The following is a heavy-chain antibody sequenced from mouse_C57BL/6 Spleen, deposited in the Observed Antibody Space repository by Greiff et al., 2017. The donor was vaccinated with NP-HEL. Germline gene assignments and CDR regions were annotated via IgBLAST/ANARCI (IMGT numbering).Heavy chain of an antibody. CDR1: GFTFSSYA. CDR3: TRGDYGSLLAY. CDR2: ISSGGDYI. J-gene: IGHJ3*01. Sequence: EVKVVESGEGLVKPGGSLKLSCAASGFTFSSYAMSWVRQTPEKRLEWVAYISSGGDYIYYADTVKGRFTISRDNARNTLYLQMSSLKSEDTAMYYCTRGDYGSLLAYWGQGTLVTVSA. D-gene: IGHD1-1*01. V-gene: IGHV5-9-1*02.